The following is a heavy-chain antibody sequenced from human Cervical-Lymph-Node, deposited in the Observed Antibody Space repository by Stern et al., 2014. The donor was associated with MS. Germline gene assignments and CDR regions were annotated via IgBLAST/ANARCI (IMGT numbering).Heavy chain of an antibody. D-gene: IGHD3-22*01. J-gene: IGHJ4*02. CDR1: GFTFSRYA. Sequence: EVQLLESGGGLVQPGGSLRLSCAASGFTFSRYAMTWVRQAPGKGLEWVSAISNSGDYPYPADSVKGRFRIAQDNSKNQLYMQINSLRADDTAVYYCAKAYFYDSSGNFYYWGQGTLVTVSS. CDR3: AKAYFYDSSGNFYY. V-gene: IGHV3-23*01. CDR2: ISNSGDYP.